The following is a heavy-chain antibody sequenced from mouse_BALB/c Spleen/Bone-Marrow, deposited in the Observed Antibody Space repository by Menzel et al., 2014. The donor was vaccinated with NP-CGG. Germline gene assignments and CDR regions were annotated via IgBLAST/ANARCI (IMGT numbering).Heavy chain of an antibody. V-gene: IGHV1-69*02. D-gene: IGHD3-3*01. CDR1: GYTFTSYW. Sequence: QVQLQQSGAELVRPGASVKLSCKASGYTFTSYWINWVKQRPGQGLEWIGNIYPSDSYTNYNQKFKDKATLTVDKSSSTAYMRLSSPTSEDSAVYYCTRGLGAMDYWGQGTSVTVSS. CDR3: TRGLGAMDY. CDR2: IYPSDSYT. J-gene: IGHJ4*01.